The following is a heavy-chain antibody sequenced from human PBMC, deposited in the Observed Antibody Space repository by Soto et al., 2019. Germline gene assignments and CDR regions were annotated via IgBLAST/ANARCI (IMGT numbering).Heavy chain of an antibody. V-gene: IGHV3-72*01. J-gene: IGHJ2*01. Sequence: EVQLVESGGGLVQPGGSLRLSCAASGFSSSDHYMDWVRQAPGKGLEWVGRNRNKANSYTTEYAASVKGRFTISRDDSKNSLDLKMNSLKTDDTAVYYCARGYYDKGWYFDLWGRGTLVTVSS. CDR1: GFSSSDHY. D-gene: IGHD3-22*01. CDR2: NRNKANSYTT. CDR3: ARGYYDKGWYFDL.